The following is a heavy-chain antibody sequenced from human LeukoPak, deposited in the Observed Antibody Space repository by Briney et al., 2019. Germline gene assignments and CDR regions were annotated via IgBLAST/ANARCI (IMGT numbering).Heavy chain of an antibody. V-gene: IGHV3-48*04. D-gene: IGHD5/OR15-5a*01. CDR3: ASGVYEDAFDM. CDR1: RFTFSSYS. Sequence: PGGSLRLSCAASRFTFSSYSMNWVRQAPGKGLEWIAYISSSSSTIYYADSVKGRFTISRDNAKNSLFLQMNSLRAEDTAVYYCASGVYEDAFDMWGQGTLVTVSS. CDR2: ISSSSSTI. J-gene: IGHJ3*02.